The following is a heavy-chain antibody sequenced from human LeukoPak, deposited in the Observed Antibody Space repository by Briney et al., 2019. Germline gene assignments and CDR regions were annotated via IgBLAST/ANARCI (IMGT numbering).Heavy chain of an antibody. CDR2: IWYDGSNK. CDR3: AREANHSSSWYWASHNWFDP. V-gene: IGHV3-33*01. Sequence: GGSPRLSCAASGFTFSSYGMHWVRQAPGKGLEWVAVIWYDGSNKYYADSVKGRFTISRDNSKNTLYLQMNSLRAEDTAVYYCAREANHSSSWYWASHNWFDPWGQGTLVTVSS. D-gene: IGHD6-13*01. J-gene: IGHJ5*02. CDR1: GFTFSSYG.